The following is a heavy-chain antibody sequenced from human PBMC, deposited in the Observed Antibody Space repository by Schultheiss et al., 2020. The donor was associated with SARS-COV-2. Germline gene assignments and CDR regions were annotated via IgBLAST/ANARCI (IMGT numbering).Heavy chain of an antibody. V-gene: IGHV4-34*01. CDR2: INHSGST. CDR1: GGSFSGYY. D-gene: IGHD3-3*01. Sequence: SETLSLTCAVYGGSFSGYYWSWIRQPPGKGLEWIGEINHSGSTNYNPSLKSRVTISVDTSKNQFSLKLSSVTAADTAVYYCARGRVDFWSGYLSKYYFDYWGQGTLVTVSS. CDR3: ARGRVDFWSGYLSKYYFDY. J-gene: IGHJ4*02.